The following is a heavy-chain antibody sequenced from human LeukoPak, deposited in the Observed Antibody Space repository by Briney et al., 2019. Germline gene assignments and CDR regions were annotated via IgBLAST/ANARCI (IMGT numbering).Heavy chain of an antibody. D-gene: IGHD4-17*01. J-gene: IGHJ6*04. CDR3: ARGNDYGDPSCYYGMDV. CDR2: ISYDGSNK. CDR1: GFTFSSYA. Sequence: GRSLRLSCAASGFTFSSYAMHWVRQAPGKGLEWVAVISYDGSNKYYADSVKGRFTISRDNSKNTLYLQMNSLRAEDTAVYYCARGNDYGDPSCYYGMDVWGKGTTVTVSS. V-gene: IGHV3-30*04.